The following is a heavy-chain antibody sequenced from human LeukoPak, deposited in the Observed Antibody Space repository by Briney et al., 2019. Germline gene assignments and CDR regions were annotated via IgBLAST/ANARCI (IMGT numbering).Heavy chain of an antibody. Sequence: GGSLRLSCAASEFSVGSNYMTWVRQAPGKGLEWVSLIYSGGSTYYADSVKGRFTISRDNSKNTLYLQMNSLRAEDTAVYYCAKDGYGSGSYDYYYYYMDVWGKGTTVTISS. D-gene: IGHD3-10*01. J-gene: IGHJ6*03. CDR1: EFSVGSNY. CDR3: AKDGYGSGSYDYYYYYMDV. CDR2: IYSGGST. V-gene: IGHV3-66*01.